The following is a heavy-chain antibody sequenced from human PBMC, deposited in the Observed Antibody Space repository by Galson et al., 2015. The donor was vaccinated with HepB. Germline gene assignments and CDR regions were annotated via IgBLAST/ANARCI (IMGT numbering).Heavy chain of an antibody. V-gene: IGHV3-23*01. CDR1: GFTFSSYA. CDR2: ISGSGGST. D-gene: IGHD6-19*01. CDR3: AKDMKGQWLGADY. J-gene: IGHJ4*02. Sequence: SLRLSCAASGFTFSSYAMSWVRQAPGKGLEWVSAISGSGGSTYYADSVKGRFTISRDNSKNTLYLQMNSLRAEDTAVYYCAKDMKGQWLGADYWGQGTLVTVSS.